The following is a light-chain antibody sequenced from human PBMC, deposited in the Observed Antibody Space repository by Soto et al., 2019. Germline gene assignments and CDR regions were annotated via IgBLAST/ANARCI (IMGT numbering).Light chain of an antibody. CDR2: GAS. V-gene: IGKV3-20*01. Sequence: EIVLTQSPGTLSLSPGERATLXCRASQSVSNNYLAWYQQKPGQAPRLLIYGASNRATGIPDRFSGSGSGTDFTLTITRLEPEDSAVYFCQQYTGPPTTFGQGTRLEI. CDR3: QQYTGPPTT. CDR1: QSVSNNY. J-gene: IGKJ5*01.